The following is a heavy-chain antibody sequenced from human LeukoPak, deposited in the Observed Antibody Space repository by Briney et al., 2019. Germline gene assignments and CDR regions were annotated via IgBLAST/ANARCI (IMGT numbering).Heavy chain of an antibody. Sequence: PGGSLRLSCAASGFTFSSYGTHWVRQAPGKGLEWVAVISYDGSNKYYADSVKGRFTISRDNSKNTLYLQMNSLRAEDTAVYYCAKDRSYFTLSLDYWGQGTLVTVSS. CDR2: ISYDGSNK. V-gene: IGHV3-30*18. CDR3: AKDRSYFTLSLDY. J-gene: IGHJ4*02. D-gene: IGHD1-26*01. CDR1: GFTFSSYG.